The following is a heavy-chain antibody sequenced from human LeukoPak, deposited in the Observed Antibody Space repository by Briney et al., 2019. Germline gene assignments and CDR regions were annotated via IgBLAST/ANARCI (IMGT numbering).Heavy chain of an antibody. Sequence: SETLSLTCAVSGGSIRGYYWSWVRQSPGKGLEWIGDINQNAGTDYNPSLKSRVTMSIDSSKNQISLNVTAATAADTAIYYCARGRTRLSWLDPWGQGTLVTVSS. D-gene: IGHD6-6*01. J-gene: IGHJ5*02. CDR3: ARGRTRLSWLDP. CDR2: INQNAGT. V-gene: IGHV4-34*01. CDR1: GGSIRGYY.